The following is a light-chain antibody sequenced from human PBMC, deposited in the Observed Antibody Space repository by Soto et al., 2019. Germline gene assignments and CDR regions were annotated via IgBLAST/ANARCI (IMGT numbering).Light chain of an antibody. CDR3: QQFHISRT. CDR2: GAS. Sequence: EIVLTQSPGTLSLSPGERASLSCRASQSVSSSYLAWYQQKPGQAPRLLIYGASSRATGIPDRFSGSGSGTDFTLTISRLEPEDFAVYYCQQFHISRTFGQGTKVDIK. V-gene: IGKV3-20*01. J-gene: IGKJ1*01. CDR1: QSVSSSY.